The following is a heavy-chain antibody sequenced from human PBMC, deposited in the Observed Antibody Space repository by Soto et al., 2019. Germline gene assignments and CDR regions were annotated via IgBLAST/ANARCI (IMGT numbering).Heavy chain of an antibody. D-gene: IGHD3-22*01. Sequence: PGGSLRLSCAASGFTFSSYDMHWVRQARGKGLEWVSAIGTAGDTYYPGSVKGRFTISRENAKNSLYLQMNSLRAEDTAVYYCARASRYYYDSSGYYYYFDYWGQGTLVTVSS. CDR1: GFTFSSYD. CDR3: ARASRYYYDSSGYYYYFDY. J-gene: IGHJ4*02. V-gene: IGHV3-13*01. CDR2: IGTAGDT.